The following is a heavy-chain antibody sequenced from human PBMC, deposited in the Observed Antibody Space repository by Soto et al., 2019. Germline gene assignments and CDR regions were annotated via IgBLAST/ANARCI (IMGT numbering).Heavy chain of an antibody. V-gene: IGHV1-69*13. D-gene: IGHD3-3*01. Sequence: SVKVSCKASGGTFSSYAISWVRQAPGQGREWMGGIIPIFGTANYAQKFQGRVTITADESTSTAYMELSSLRSEDTAVYYCARSAKSKIFGVVISPYGMVVWGHVNTVTVSX. CDR2: IIPIFGTA. J-gene: IGHJ6*02. CDR3: ARSAKSKIFGVVISPYGMVV. CDR1: GGTFSSYA.